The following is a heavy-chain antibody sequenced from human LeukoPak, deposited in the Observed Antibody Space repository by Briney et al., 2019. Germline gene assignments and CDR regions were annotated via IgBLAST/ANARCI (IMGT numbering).Heavy chain of an antibody. CDR2: IRSKAYGGTT. CDR1: RFTFRDYA. J-gene: IGHJ5*02. CDR3: TRDKGGSCHYCNWFDP. D-gene: IGHD2-15*01. V-gene: IGHV3-49*03. Sequence: GGSLRLSCAASRFTFRDYAMSWFRQAPGKGLEWVGFIRSKAYGGTTEYAASVKGRFTISRDDSKSIAYLQMNSLKAEDTGVYYCTRDKGGSCHYCNWFDPWGQGTLVTVSS.